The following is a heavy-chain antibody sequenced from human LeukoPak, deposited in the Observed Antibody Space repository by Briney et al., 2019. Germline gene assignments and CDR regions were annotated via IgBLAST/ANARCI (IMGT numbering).Heavy chain of an antibody. CDR3: ARERGNYDILTDYYEGNGFDP. CDR2: INPNSGGT. D-gene: IGHD3-9*01. J-gene: IGHJ5*02. CDR1: GYTFTDY. Sequence: ASVKVSCKASGYTFTDYVHWVRQAPGQGLEGMGWINPNSGGTNYAQKFQGTVTMTRDTSISTAYMELTRLRSDDTAVYYCARERGNYDILTDYYEGNGFDPWGQGTLVTISS. V-gene: IGHV1-2*02.